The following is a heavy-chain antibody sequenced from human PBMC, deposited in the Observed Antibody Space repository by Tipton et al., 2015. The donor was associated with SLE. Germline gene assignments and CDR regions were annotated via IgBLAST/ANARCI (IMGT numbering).Heavy chain of an antibody. J-gene: IGHJ4*02. CDR3: SRSWDLDV. Sequence: QVQLVQSGAEVTKPGASVKVSCKASGYTLTNYGFNWVRQAPGQGLEWMGWIGADNGNTNYALKFQGRVTMTRDSSISTAYMELSSLGSDDTAVYYCSRSWDLDVWGQGSQVTVSS. CDR2: IGADNGNT. D-gene: IGHD1-26*01. CDR1: GYTLTNYG. V-gene: IGHV1-18*01.